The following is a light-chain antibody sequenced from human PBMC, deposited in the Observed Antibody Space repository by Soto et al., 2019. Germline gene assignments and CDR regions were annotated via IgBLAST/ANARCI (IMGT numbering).Light chain of an antibody. Sequence: EIVLTQSPGTLSLSPGERATLSCRASQTVRNNYLAWYQQKPGQAPRLLIYGASSRATGIPDRFSGSGSGTDFTLTINRLEPEDFAVYYCQHYGNSPPSVTFGPGTKVDIK. CDR3: QHYGNSPPSVT. CDR2: GAS. J-gene: IGKJ3*01. V-gene: IGKV3-20*01. CDR1: QTVRNNY.